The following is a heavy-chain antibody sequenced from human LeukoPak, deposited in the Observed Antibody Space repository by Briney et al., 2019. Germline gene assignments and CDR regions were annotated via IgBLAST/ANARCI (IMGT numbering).Heavy chain of an antibody. Sequence: GGSLRLSCAASGFTFSSYAMSWVRQAPGKGLEWVSAISGSGGSTYYADSVKGRFTTSRDNSKNTLYLQMNSLRAEDTAVYYCAKPGGTMTTIPSSEGVFDYWGQGTLVTVSS. CDR3: AKPGGTMTTIPSSEGVFDY. J-gene: IGHJ4*02. D-gene: IGHD2-21*02. V-gene: IGHV3-23*01. CDR1: GFTFSSYA. CDR2: ISGSGGST.